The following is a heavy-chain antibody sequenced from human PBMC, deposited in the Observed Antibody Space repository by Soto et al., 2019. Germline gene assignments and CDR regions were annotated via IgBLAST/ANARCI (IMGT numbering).Heavy chain of an antibody. Sequence: GGSLRLASAASGFTVSSYSMVWVRQAPGKGLEWVSGFRTGGDDATTYYADSVKGRFTISRDNSKNMLFLQMNSLRAEDTAIYYCAKKANSGPGSQYFDNWGQGTLVTVSS. CDR3: AKKANSGPGSQYFDN. V-gene: IGHV3-23*01. CDR1: GFTVSSYS. J-gene: IGHJ4*01. CDR2: FRTGGDDATT. D-gene: IGHD3-10*01.